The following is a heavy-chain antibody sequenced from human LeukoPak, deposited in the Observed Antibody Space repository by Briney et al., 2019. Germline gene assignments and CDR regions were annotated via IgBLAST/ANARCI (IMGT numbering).Heavy chain of an antibody. D-gene: IGHD5-24*01. Sequence: GGSLRLSCAASGFTFSSDAMSWVRQAPGKGLEWVSAISGSGGSTYYADSVKGRFTISRDNSKTTLYLQMNSLRAEDTAVYYCAKMRGDGYNPRFAAFDIWGQGTMVTVSS. CDR2: ISGSGGST. CDR3: AKMRGDGYNPRFAAFDI. J-gene: IGHJ3*02. V-gene: IGHV3-23*01. CDR1: GFTFSSDA.